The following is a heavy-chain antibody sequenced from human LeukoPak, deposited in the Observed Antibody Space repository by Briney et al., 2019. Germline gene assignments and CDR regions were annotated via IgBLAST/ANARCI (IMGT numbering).Heavy chain of an antibody. CDR2: INPSSSAI. J-gene: IGHJ4*02. CDR1: GFTFSSYS. CDR3: ARAAYSSSPDY. V-gene: IGHV3-48*02. Sequence: GGSLRVSCAASGFTFSSYSMNWVRQSPGKGLEWVSYINPSSSAIYYADSVKGRFTISRDNAKNSLYLQMSSLRDEDTAMYYCARAAYSSSPDYWGQGTLVTVSS. D-gene: IGHD6-13*01.